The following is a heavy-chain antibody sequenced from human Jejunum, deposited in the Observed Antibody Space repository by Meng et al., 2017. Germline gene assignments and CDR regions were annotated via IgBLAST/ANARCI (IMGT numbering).Heavy chain of an antibody. CDR3: AKLLAPYYFDY. CDR1: GFTFSSYA. CDR2: ILYDGSDK. V-gene: IGHV3-30-3*02. J-gene: IGHJ4*02. Sequence: QVQLVESGGGVVQPGRSLRLSCAASGFTFSSYAMHWVRQAPGKGLEWMATILYDGSDKYYADSVEGRFTISRDNSKNTLFLQMNSLRAADTAVYYCAKLLAPYYFDYWGQGTLVTVSS.